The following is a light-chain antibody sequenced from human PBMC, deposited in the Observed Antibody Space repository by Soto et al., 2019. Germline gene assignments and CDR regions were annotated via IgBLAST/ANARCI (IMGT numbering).Light chain of an antibody. CDR2: EVT. J-gene: IGLJ2*01. V-gene: IGLV2-23*02. CDR1: SSDGGSYNL. CDR3: CSYANSGTSYVV. Sequence: QSALTQPASVSGSPGQSITISCTGTSSDGGSYNLVSWYQQHPGKAPKLMIYEVTKRPSGVSDRFSGSKSGNTASLTISGLQAEDAADYYCCSYANSGTSYVVFGGGTKLTVL.